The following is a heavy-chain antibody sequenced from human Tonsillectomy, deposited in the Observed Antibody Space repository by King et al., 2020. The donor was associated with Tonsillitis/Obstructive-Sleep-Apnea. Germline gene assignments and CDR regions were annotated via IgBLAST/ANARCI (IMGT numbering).Heavy chain of an antibody. V-gene: IGHV3-53*04. J-gene: IGHJ3*02. CDR3: ARNDYGDYDAEGSAFDI. D-gene: IGHD4-17*01. Sequence: DVQLVESGGGLVQPGGSLRLSCAASGFTVSSNYMSWVRQAPGKGLEWVSVIYSGGSTYYADSVKGRFTISRHNSKNTLYLQMNSLRAEDTAVYYCARNDYGDYDAEGSAFDIWGQGTMVTVSS. CDR2: IYSGGST. CDR1: GFTVSSNY.